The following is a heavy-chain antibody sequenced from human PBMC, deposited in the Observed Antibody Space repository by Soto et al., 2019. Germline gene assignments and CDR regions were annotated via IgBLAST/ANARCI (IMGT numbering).Heavy chain of an antibody. Sequence: QVQLQQWGAGLVKPSETLSLSCAVYGQSFSGHSWAWIRQPPGKGLEWIGEISESGSTYYNPSHKSRVTISTDTSKNQFSLKLNSVTAADTAAYFCARGSGIVALPGELEDVNYDFWGQGTLVNVSS. CDR2: ISESGST. J-gene: IGHJ4*02. D-gene: IGHD1-1*01. CDR3: ARGSGIVALPGELEDVNYDF. CDR1: GQSFSGHS. V-gene: IGHV4-34*01.